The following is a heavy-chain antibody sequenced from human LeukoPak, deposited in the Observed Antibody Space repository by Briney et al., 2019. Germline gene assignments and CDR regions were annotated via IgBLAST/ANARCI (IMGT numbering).Heavy chain of an antibody. CDR3: ATRSDDAFDI. D-gene: IGHD1-26*01. V-gene: IGHV1-46*01. CDR2: INPTGTGT. Sequence: ASVKVSCKASGYTFINNWMHWVRQAPGQGLEWIGLINPTGTGTLYAQKFQGRVTMTRDMSTSTDYMELSSLRSEDTAVYYCATRSDDAFDIWGQGTMVTVSS. J-gene: IGHJ3*02. CDR1: GYTFINNW.